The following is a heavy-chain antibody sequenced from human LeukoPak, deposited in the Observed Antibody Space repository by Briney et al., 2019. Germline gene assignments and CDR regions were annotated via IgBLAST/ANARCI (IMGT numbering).Heavy chain of an antibody. Sequence: GGSLRLSCAASGFTLSPYAMHWIRQAPGKGLEWVAVISDDGSVKYYADSVKGRFNISRDSAKNTLYLQINSLKIENTAVYYCARDLCSKGWFPDLWGQGTLVAVSS. CDR3: ARDLCSKGWFPDL. V-gene: IGHV3-30*01. CDR2: ISDDGSVK. J-gene: IGHJ4*02. CDR1: GFTLSPYA. D-gene: IGHD6-19*01.